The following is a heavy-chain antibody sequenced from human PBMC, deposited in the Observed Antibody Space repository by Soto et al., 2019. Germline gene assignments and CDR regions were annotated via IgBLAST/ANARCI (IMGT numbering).Heavy chain of an antibody. CDR3: ARDLFSGWYLLGY. CDR2: TYSSGNT. Sequence: EVQLVESGGGLIQPGGSLRLSCAASGFTVSSNCMSWVRQAPGKGLEWVSLTYSSGNTEYVDSVKGRFSISRDISKNTLYLQMNSLRAEDTAVYYCARDLFSGWYLLGYWGQGTLVTVSS. D-gene: IGHD6-19*01. CDR1: GFTVSSNC. V-gene: IGHV3-53*01. J-gene: IGHJ4*02.